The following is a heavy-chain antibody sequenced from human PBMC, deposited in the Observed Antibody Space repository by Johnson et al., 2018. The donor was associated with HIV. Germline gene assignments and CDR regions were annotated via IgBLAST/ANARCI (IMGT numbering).Heavy chain of an antibody. D-gene: IGHD6-6*01. CDR1: GFIFSSYD. Sequence: VQLVESGGGLVQPGGSLRLSSAASGFIFSSYDMHWVRQATGKGLEWVSAIGTAGDTYYADSVKGRFTISREKAKNSLYLQMNRLRAGDTAVYYCAREEGSWYSGSSGAFDIWGQGTMVTVSS. V-gene: IGHV3-13*01. CDR3: AREEGSWYSGSSGAFDI. CDR2: IGTAGDT. J-gene: IGHJ3*02.